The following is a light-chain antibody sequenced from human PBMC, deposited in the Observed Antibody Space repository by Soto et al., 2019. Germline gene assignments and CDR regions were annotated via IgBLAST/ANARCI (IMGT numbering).Light chain of an antibody. V-gene: IGKV3-20*01. CDR1: QSVGTN. Sequence: DIVMTQSPGTLSVSPGERATLSCRASQSVGTNLAWYQQKPGQSPRLLIYGASSRATGIPDRFRGSGSGTDFTLTISRLEPEDFAVYFCQQYGSSPRTFGQGTKVDIK. CDR3: QQYGSSPRT. CDR2: GAS. J-gene: IGKJ1*01.